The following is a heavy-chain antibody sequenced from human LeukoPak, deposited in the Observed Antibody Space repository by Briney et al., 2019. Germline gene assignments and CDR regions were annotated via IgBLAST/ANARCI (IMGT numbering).Heavy chain of an antibody. D-gene: IGHD3-10*01. Sequence: PSETLSLTCTVSGGSISSYYWSWIRQPPGKGLEWIGYIYYSGSTNYNPSLKSRVTISVDTSKNQFSLKLSSVTAADTAVYYCAGSTGDAFDIWGQGTMVTVSS. CDR3: AGSTGDAFDI. CDR2: IYYSGST. J-gene: IGHJ3*02. CDR1: GGSISSYY. V-gene: IGHV4-59*08.